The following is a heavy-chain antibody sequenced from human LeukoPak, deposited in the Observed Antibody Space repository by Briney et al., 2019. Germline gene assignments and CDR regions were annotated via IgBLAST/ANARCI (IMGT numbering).Heavy chain of an antibody. CDR1: GGSISSYY. CDR2: IYYSGST. Sequence: PSETLSLTCTVSGGSISSYYWSWIRHPPGKGLEWIGYIYYSGSTNYNPSLKSRVTISVDTSKNQFSLKLSSVTAADTAVYYCARGGGLQQWLVHNNWFDPWGQGTLVTVSS. V-gene: IGHV4-59*01. J-gene: IGHJ5*02. CDR3: ARGGGLQQWLVHNNWFDP. D-gene: IGHD6-19*01.